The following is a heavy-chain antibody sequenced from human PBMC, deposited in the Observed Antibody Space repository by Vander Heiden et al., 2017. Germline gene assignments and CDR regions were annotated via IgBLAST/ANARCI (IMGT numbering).Heavy chain of an antibody. D-gene: IGHD2-2*01. V-gene: IGHV4-59*01. CDR3: VRDRFVAVPTAAQHYYGMDV. CDR2: IDNSGST. CDR1: GDSISSYF. Sequence: QLQLQESGPGLVKPSETLSHTCSVSGDSISSYFWSWIRQPPGKGLEWIGYIDNSGSTDYNPSLKSRVTISRDTAKNQVSLKLNAVTAADTAVYYCVRDRFVAVPTAAQHYYGMDVWGQGTTVTVSS. J-gene: IGHJ6*02.